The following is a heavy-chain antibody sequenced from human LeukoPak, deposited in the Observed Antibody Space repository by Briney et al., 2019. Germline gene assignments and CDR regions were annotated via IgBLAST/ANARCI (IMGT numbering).Heavy chain of an antibody. Sequence: GGSLRLSCAASGFTFSTYSMNWVRQAPGKGLEWVSSITSSSSYIYYADSVKGRFTISRDNAKNSLYLQMNSLRAEDTAVYYCARDPYSGGYGDYYYYYMDLWGQGTTVTISS. V-gene: IGHV3-21*01. CDR2: ITSSSSYI. CDR3: ARDPYSGGYGDYYYYYMDL. D-gene: IGHD1-26*01. CDR1: GFTFSTYS. J-gene: IGHJ6*03.